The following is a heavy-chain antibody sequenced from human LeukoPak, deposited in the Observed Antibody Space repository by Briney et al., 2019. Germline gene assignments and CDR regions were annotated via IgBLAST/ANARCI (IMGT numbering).Heavy chain of an antibody. CDR1: GGSISSYY. Sequence: MSSETLSLTCTVSGGSISSYYWSWIRQPAGKGLEWIGRIYTSGSTNYNPSLKSRVTMSVDTSKNQFSLKLSSVTAADTAVYYCARLYSSRSPFDYWGQGTLVTVSS. V-gene: IGHV4-4*07. D-gene: IGHD6-13*01. J-gene: IGHJ4*02. CDR3: ARLYSSRSPFDY. CDR2: IYTSGST.